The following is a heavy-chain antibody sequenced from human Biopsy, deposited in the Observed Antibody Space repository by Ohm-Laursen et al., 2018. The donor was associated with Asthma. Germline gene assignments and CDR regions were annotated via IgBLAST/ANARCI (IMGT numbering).Heavy chain of an antibody. D-gene: IGHD2-21*02. Sequence: SDTLSLTCTVSGVSISSDYWSWIRQPPGKGLEWIGHIYCSGSTNYQPSLKSRVTISVDTSKNQFSLKLRSVTAADAAVYYCARGISRVTGLFGRFDSWGQGTLVTVSS. J-gene: IGHJ4*02. CDR1: GVSISSDY. CDR2: IYCSGST. CDR3: ARGISRVTGLFGRFDS. V-gene: IGHV4-59*07.